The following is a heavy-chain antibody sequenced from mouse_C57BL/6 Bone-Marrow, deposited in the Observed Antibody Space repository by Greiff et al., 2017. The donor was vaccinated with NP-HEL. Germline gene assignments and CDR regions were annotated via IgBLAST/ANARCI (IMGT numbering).Heavy chain of an antibody. Sequence: VQLQQSGPELVKPGASVKIPCKASGYTFTDYNMDWVKQSHGQSLEWIGDINPYNGGTIYNQKFKGKATLTVDKSSSTAYMELRSLTSEDTAVYYGAIALLRYRDFEGWGTGTTVTVSS. CDR2: INPYNGGT. CDR3: AIALLRYRDFEG. CDR1: GYTFTDYN. J-gene: IGHJ1*03. D-gene: IGHD1-1*01. V-gene: IGHV1-18*01.